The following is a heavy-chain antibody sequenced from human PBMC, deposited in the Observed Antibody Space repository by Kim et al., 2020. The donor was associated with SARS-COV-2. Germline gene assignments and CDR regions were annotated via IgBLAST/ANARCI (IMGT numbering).Heavy chain of an antibody. D-gene: IGHD6-13*01. Sequence: SETLSLTCTVSGGSISSSSYYWGWIRQPPGKGLEWIGSIYYSGSTYYNPSLKSRVTISVDTSTNQFSLKLSSVTAADTAVYYCARVRGSSTMALLYYFDYWGQGTLVTVSS. V-gene: IGHV4-39*01. J-gene: IGHJ4*02. CDR3: ARVRGSSTMALLYYFDY. CDR1: GGSISSSSYY. CDR2: IYYSGST.